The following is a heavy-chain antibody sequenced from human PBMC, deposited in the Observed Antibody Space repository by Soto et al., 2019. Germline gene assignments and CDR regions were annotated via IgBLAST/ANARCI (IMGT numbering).Heavy chain of an antibody. Sequence: QVQLQESGPGLVKPSETLSLTCTVSGGSISSYYWSWIRQPPGKGLEWIGYIYYSGSTNYNPSLKSRVTISVDTSQNQFSLKLSSVTAADTAVYYCARAELSTRYYFDYWGQGTLVTVSS. J-gene: IGHJ4*02. CDR3: ARAELSTRYYFDY. V-gene: IGHV4-59*01. CDR2: IYYSGST. CDR1: GGSISSYY. D-gene: IGHD3-16*02.